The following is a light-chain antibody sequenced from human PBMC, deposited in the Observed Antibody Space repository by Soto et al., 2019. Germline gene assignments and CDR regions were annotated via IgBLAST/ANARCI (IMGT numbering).Light chain of an antibody. J-gene: IGKJ2*01. CDR2: GAS. CDR3: QQAGSSPYT. CDR1: QSVSSSY. V-gene: IGKV3-20*01. Sequence: IVLTQSQGTLSLSPGERATLSCMAIQSVSSSYLAWYQQKPGQAPRLLIYGASSRATGIPDRFSGSGSGTDFTLTISRLEPEDFAVYYCQQAGSSPYTFGQGTKLEIK.